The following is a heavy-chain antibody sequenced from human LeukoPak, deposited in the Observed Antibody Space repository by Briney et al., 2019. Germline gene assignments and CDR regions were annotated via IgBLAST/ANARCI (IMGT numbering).Heavy chain of an antibody. J-gene: IGHJ6*02. CDR2: ISSSSSTI. Sequence: GGSLRLSCAASGFTFSSYSMNWVRQAPGNGLEWVSYISSSSSTIYYADSVKGRFTISRDNAKNSLYLQMNSLRDEDTAVYYCARDLLAVAGPYYYYGMDVWGQGTTVTVSS. CDR3: ARDLLAVAGPYYYYGMDV. CDR1: GFTFSSYS. D-gene: IGHD6-19*01. V-gene: IGHV3-48*02.